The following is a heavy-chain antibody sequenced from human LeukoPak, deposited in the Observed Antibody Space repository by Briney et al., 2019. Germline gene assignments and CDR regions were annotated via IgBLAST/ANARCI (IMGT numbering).Heavy chain of an antibody. CDR1: GGSISSSNW. J-gene: IGHJ4*02. D-gene: IGHD6-13*01. CDR3: ARMYSSSWNETLDY. Sequence: SGTLSLSCAVSGGSISSSNWRSWVRQPQGKGLEWIEEIYHSGSTNYNPSLKSRVTISVDTSKNQFSLKLSSVTAADTAVYYCARMYSSSWNETLDYWGQGTLVTVSS. CDR2: IYHSGST. V-gene: IGHV4-4*02.